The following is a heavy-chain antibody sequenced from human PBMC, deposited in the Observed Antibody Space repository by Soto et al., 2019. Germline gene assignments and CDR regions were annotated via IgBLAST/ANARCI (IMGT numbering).Heavy chain of an antibody. D-gene: IGHD1-26*01. J-gene: IGHJ4*02. CDR2: ISGSGGST. Sequence: GGSLRLSCAASGFTFSSYAMSWVRQAPGKGLEWVSAISGSGGSTYYADSVKGRFTISRDNSKNTLYLQMNSLRAEDTAVYYCAKDRRPYSGSYNFDYWGQGTLVTVSS. CDR3: AKDRRPYSGSYNFDY. CDR1: GFTFSSYA. V-gene: IGHV3-23*01.